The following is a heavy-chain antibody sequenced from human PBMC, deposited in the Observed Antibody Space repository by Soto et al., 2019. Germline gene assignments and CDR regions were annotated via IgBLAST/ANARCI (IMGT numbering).Heavy chain of an antibody. Sequence: PSEAMPSSCTGSGCSFTSYWISWVRQMPVKGQEWMGRIDPSDSYTNYSPSFQGHVTISADKSISTAYLQWSSLKASDTAMYYCARGLITMIVVVSSNPVTDYYGMDVCGQGTTVTVSS. CDR2: IDPSDSYT. CDR1: GCSFTSYW. D-gene: IGHD3-22*01. V-gene: IGHV5-10-1*01. CDR3: ARGLITMIVVVSSNPVTDYYGMDV. J-gene: IGHJ6*02.